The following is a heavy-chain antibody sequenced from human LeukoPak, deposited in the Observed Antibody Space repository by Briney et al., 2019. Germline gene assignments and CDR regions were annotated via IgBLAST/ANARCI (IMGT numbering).Heavy chain of an antibody. CDR2: IKSKTDGGTT. CDR3: TTDPGPYGGIDY. J-gene: IGHJ4*02. Sequence: GGSLRLSCAASGFTFSNAWMSWVRQAPGKGLEWVGRIKSKTDGGTTDYAAPVKGRFTISRDDSKNTLYLQMNSLKTEDTAVYYCTTDPGPYGGIDYWGQGTLVTVSS. V-gene: IGHV3-15*01. CDR1: GFTFSNAW. D-gene: IGHD4-23*01.